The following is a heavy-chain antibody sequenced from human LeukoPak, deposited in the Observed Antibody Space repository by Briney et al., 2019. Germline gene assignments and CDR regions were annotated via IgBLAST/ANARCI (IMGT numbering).Heavy chain of an antibody. J-gene: IGHJ4*02. CDR3: ARAPKWELLPDYFDY. V-gene: IGHV1-46*01. Sequence: ASVKVSCKASGYTFTSYSMHWVRQAPGQGLEWMGIINPSSGRTNYAQNLQGRVSMTTDTSTSTAYMDLRSLRSDDTAVYYCARAPKWELLPDYFDYWGQGTLVTVSS. CDR1: GYTFTSYS. CDR2: INPSSGRT. D-gene: IGHD1-26*01.